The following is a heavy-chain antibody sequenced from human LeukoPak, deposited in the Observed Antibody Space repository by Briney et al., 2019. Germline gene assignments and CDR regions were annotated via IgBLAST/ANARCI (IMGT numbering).Heavy chain of an antibody. D-gene: IGHD5/OR15-5a*01. Sequence: ASVKVSCKASGYTFTGYAIHWMRQAPGQGLEWMGWIIPNTGATNYAQKFQGRVTMTRDTPISTAYMELSSLRSDDTAVYYCARGGSVSDPPFGYWGQGTLVTVSS. V-gene: IGHV1-2*02. CDR3: ARGGSVSDPPFGY. CDR1: GYTFTGYA. J-gene: IGHJ4*02. CDR2: IIPNTGAT.